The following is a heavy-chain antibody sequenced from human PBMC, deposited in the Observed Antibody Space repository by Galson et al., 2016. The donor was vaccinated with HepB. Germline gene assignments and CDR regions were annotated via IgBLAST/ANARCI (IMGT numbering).Heavy chain of an antibody. V-gene: IGHV1-46*01. D-gene: IGHD3-3*01. CDR2: INPSGGSP. CDR1: GYTFTSYY. J-gene: IGHJ4*02. CDR3: ARGDIVFPYHFWSNYYSYFDH. Sequence: SVKVSCKASGYTFTSYYMHWVRQAPGQGLEWMGIINPSGGSPTYAQKFQGRVTMTRDTSTDTVYMEVNSLRSEDTAVYFCARGDIVFPYHFWSNYYSYFDHWGQGTLVTVSP.